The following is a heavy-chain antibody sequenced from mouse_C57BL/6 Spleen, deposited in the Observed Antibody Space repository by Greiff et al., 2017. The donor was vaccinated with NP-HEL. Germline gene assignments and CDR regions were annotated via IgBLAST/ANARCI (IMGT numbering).Heavy chain of an antibody. J-gene: IGHJ4*01. D-gene: IGHD2-5*01. V-gene: IGHV2-2*01. Sequence: VKLVESGPGLVQPSQSLSITCTVSGFSLTSYGVHWVRQSPGKGLEWLGVIWSGGSTDYNAAFISRLSISKDNSKSQVFFKMNSLQADDTAIYYCARKSKHVGAMDYWGQGTSVTVSS. CDR1: GFSLTSYG. CDR2: IWSGGST. CDR3: ARKSKHVGAMDY.